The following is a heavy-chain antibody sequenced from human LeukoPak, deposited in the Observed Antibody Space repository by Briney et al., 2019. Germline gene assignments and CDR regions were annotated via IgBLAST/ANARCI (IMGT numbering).Heavy chain of an antibody. CDR2: ISAYNGNT. Sequence: ASVKVSCKASGYTFTSYSFSWVRQAPGQGLEWMGWISAYNGNTDYAQKFQGRVTMTTDTSTRTAYMELRSLRSDDTAVYYCARGLEWLTRRHNWFDPWGQGTLVTVSS. D-gene: IGHD3-3*01. CDR1: GYTFTSYS. J-gene: IGHJ5*02. V-gene: IGHV1-18*01. CDR3: ARGLEWLTRRHNWFDP.